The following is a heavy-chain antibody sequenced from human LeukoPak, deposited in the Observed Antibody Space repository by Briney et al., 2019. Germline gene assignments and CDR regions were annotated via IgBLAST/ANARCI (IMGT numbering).Heavy chain of an antibody. CDR3: ARVRDSGSYFCYFDY. J-gene: IGHJ4*02. CDR2: IKLDGSEK. V-gene: IGHV3-7*01. D-gene: IGHD1-26*01. Sequence: GGSLRLSCAASGFTFSTYWMSWVRQAPGKGLEWVANIKLDGSEKYYVDSVKGRFTISRDNAKNSLYLQMNSPRAEDTAVYYCARVRDSGSYFCYFDYWGQGTLVTVSS. CDR1: GFTFSTYW.